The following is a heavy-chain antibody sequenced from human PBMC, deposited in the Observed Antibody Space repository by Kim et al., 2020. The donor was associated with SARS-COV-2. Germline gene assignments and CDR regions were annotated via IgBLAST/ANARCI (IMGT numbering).Heavy chain of an antibody. V-gene: IGHV3-9*01. D-gene: IGHD2-8*02. CDR1: GFTFDDYA. Sequence: GGSLRLSCAASGFTFDDYAMHWVRQAPGKGLEWVSGISWNSGSIGYADSVKGRFTISRDNAKNSLYLQMNSLRAEDTALYYCAKIRWDFTDYDMDVWGQG. CDR2: ISWNSGSI. J-gene: IGHJ6*02. CDR3: AKIRWDFTDYDMDV.